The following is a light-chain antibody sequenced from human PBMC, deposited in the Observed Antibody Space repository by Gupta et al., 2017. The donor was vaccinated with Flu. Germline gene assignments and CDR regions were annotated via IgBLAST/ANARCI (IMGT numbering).Light chain of an antibody. J-gene: IGLJ3*02. V-gene: IGLV1-44*01. Sequence: QSVLTQPPSASGTPGQRVTISCSGSSSNIGSNAVYWYQQLPGTAPKLLIYGNNQRPSGVPDRFSGSKSGTSASLAISGLQSDDEADYYCTTWDDRLTGRVFGGGTKLTVL. CDR2: GNN. CDR1: SSNIGSNA. CDR3: TTWDDRLTGRV.